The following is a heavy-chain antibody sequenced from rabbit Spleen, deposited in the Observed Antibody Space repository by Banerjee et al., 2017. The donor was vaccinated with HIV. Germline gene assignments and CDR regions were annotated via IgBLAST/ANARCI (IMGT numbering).Heavy chain of an antibody. J-gene: IGHJ6*01. D-gene: IGHD8-1*01. V-gene: IGHV1S45*01. CDR2: IYAGSSGKT. Sequence: QEQLEESGGDLVKPEGSLTLTCTASGFSFSSSYWICWVRQAPGKGLELIACIYAGSSGKTYYASWAKGRFTISKASSTTVTLQMTSLTAADTATYFCARDAGTSFSTYGMDLWGQGTLVTVS. CDR1: GFSFSSSYW. CDR3: ARDAGTSFSTYGMDL.